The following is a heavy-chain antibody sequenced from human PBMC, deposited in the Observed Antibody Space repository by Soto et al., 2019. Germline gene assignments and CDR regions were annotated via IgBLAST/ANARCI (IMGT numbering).Heavy chain of an antibody. CDR3: ARDKSVIDGLWFDP. Sequence: PGGSLRLCCAASGFTFSSYWMHWVRQAPGKGLVWVSRINSDGSSTSYADSVKGRFTISRDNAKNTLYLQMNSLRAEDTAVYYCARDKSVIDGLWFDPWGQGTLVTVSS. V-gene: IGHV3-74*01. CDR2: INSDGSST. CDR1: GFTFSSYW. D-gene: IGHD3-10*01. J-gene: IGHJ5*02.